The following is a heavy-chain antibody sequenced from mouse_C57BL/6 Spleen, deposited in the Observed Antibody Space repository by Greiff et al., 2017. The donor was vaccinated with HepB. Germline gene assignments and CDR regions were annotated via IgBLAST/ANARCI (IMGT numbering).Heavy chain of an antibody. CDR1: GFTFSDYG. Sequence: VQLKESGGGLVKPGGSLKLSCAASGFTFSDYGMHWVRQAPEKGLEWVAYISSGSSTIYYADTVKGRFTISRDNAKNTLFLQMTSLRSEDTAMYYCARPGGLPAMDYWGQGTSVTVSS. J-gene: IGHJ4*01. CDR3: ARPGGLPAMDY. CDR2: ISSGSSTI. D-gene: IGHD3-1*01. V-gene: IGHV5-17*01.